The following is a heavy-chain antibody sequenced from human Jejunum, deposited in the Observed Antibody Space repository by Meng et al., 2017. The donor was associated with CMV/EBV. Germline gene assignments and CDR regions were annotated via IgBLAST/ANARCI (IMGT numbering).Heavy chain of an antibody. CDR3: ARDNDGSSHYSQFDY. CDR2: LWYDGSRK. Sequence: SGFPLNSYGIHWVRQFPGKGLEWVAVLWYDGSRKYFADSMQGRFSISRDNSKNTVYLQMNSLRAEDTAVYYCARDNDGSSHYSQFDYWGQGTLVTVSS. CDR1: GFPLNSYG. V-gene: IGHV3-33*01. J-gene: IGHJ4*02. D-gene: IGHD3-22*01.